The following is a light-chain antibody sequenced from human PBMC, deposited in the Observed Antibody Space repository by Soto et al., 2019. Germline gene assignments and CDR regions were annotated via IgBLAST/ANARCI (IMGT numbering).Light chain of an antibody. CDR3: SDWDNSLNGYV. CDR1: SSNIGSNT. CDR2: TAG. Sequence: QSVLTQPLSASASPGQRVTISCSGGSSNIGSNTVAWYQHLPGTAPPRLIFTAGQRPSGVPGRFSGSKSGTSAPLAISGLQSEDEGDYYCSDWDNSLNGYVFGTGTKVTVL. J-gene: IGLJ1*01. V-gene: IGLV1-44*01.